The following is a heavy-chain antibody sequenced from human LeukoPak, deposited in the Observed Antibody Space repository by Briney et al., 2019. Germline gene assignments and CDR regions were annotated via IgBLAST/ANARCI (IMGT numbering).Heavy chain of an antibody. CDR2: IRHDGSNV. J-gene: IGHJ4*02. D-gene: IGHD3-10*01. Sequence: PGGSLRLPCEASGVDIRDYYINWVRQAPGKGPEWVGDIRHDGSNVYNVDVVRGRFTISRDIGKNSLFLQMNSLKDEDTVVYYCARDGSGTDFSLDHWGQGTLVSVSS. V-gene: IGHV3-7*04. CDR3: ARDGSGTDFSLDH. CDR1: GVDIRDYY.